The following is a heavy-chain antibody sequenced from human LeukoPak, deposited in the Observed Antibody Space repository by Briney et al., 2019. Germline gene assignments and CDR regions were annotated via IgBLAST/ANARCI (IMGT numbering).Heavy chain of an antibody. CDR3: ARGVGICSSTSCYPYYFDY. CDR2: INHSGST. J-gene: IGHJ4*02. Sequence: SETLSLTCAVYGGSFSGYYWSWIRQPPGKGLEWIGEINHSGSTNYNPSLKSRVTISVDTSKNQFSLKLSSVTAADTAVYYCARGVGICSSTSCYPYYFDYWGQGTLVTVSS. V-gene: IGHV4-34*01. CDR1: GGSFSGYY. D-gene: IGHD2-2*01.